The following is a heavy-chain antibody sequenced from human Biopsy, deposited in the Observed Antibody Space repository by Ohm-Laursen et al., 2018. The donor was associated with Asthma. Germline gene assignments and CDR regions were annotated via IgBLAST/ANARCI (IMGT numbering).Heavy chain of an antibody. V-gene: IGHV1-69*15. Sequence: SSVKVSCKTSGDSFSNYAISWVRQAPGQGLEWMGRIIPIFGPTNYAQKFQGRVTISAGDSTSTAFMELSSLSSEDTALYYCARGPEFVRSSGALDYWGQGTLVTVSS. J-gene: IGHJ4*02. CDR2: IIPIFGPT. CDR1: GDSFSNYA. D-gene: IGHD2-2*01. CDR3: ARGPEFVRSSGALDY.